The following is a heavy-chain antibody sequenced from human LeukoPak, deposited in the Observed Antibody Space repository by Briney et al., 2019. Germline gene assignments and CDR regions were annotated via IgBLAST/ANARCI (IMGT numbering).Heavy chain of an antibody. CDR1: GFTFSSYW. V-gene: IGHV3-15*01. CDR2: IKRKSDGGTT. CDR3: TSGAMLVS. Sequence: GGSLRLSCAASGFTFSSYWMSWVRQAPGKGLEWVGRIKRKSDGGTTDYAAPVKGRFTISRDDSKNTLYLQMNSLKTEDTAVYYCTSGAMLVSWGQGTLVTVSS. D-gene: IGHD3-22*01. J-gene: IGHJ5*02.